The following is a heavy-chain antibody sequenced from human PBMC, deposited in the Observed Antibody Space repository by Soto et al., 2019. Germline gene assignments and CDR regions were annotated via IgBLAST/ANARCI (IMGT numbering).Heavy chain of an antibody. CDR2: IYNDGTYA. Sequence: PGGSLRLSCAGSGFTFNMYWTHWVRQVPGKGPVWVARIYNDGTYADYADSVKGRFTISRDNAKDTLYLQMNDLRAEDSALYHCTRGPRATSAGTSAHWGQGTLVTVYS. V-gene: IGHV3-74*01. CDR1: GFTFNMYW. CDR3: TRGPRATSAGTSAH. J-gene: IGHJ4*02. D-gene: IGHD6-13*01.